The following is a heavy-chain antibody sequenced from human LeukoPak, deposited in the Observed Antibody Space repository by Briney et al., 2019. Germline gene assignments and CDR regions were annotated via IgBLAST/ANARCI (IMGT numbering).Heavy chain of an antibody. V-gene: IGHV3-48*03. Sequence: PGGSLSLSCAASGFTFSNYEINWVRQAPGKGLEWVSYISSSSSTTYYADSVKGRFTDSRDNAKNSLYLQMSSLRVEDTAVYYCARDAMQQWLVPDAFLLWGQSTVVIVSS. CDR2: ISSSSSTT. J-gene: IGHJ3*01. CDR3: ARDAMQQWLVPDAFLL. D-gene: IGHD6-19*01. CDR1: GFTFSNYE.